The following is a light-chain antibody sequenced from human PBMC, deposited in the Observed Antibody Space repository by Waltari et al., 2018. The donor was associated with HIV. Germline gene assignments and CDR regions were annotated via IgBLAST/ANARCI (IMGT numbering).Light chain of an antibody. V-gene: IGKV2-24*01. CDR3: MQSTAFPWT. CDR2: QIS. CDR1: QSLVHSDGHTY. Sequence: VLTQAPVASPVTLGQSASISCRSSQSLVHSDGHTYLTWLQQRPGQPPRVLLSQISPRFSGVPDRFSGSGAGTDFTLNITGVEGEDVGVYYCMQSTAFPWTFGQGTRVEI. J-gene: IGKJ1*01.